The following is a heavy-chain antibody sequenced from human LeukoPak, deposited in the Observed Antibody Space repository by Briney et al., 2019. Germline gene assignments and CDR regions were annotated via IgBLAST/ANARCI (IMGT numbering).Heavy chain of an antibody. J-gene: IGHJ4*02. CDR2: ISSSSSTI. CDR3: ARDELYYYDSSGYFSFDY. V-gene: IGHV3-48*01. CDR1: GFTFSSYS. D-gene: IGHD3-22*01. Sequence: PGGSLRPSCAASGFTFSSYSMNWVRQAPGKGLEWVSYISSSSSTIYYADSVKGRFTISRDNAKNPLYLQMNSLRAEDTAVYYCARDELYYYDSSGYFSFDYWGQGTLVTVSS.